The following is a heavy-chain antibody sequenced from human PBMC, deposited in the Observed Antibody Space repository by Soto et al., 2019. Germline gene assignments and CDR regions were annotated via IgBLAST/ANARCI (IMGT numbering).Heavy chain of an antibody. Sequence: TLSLTCTVSGGSISSGGYYWSWIRQHPGKGLEWIGSIYYSGSTYYTPSLRSRVTISVDTSKNQFSLKLSSVTAADTAVYFCARDKHTSSYYYGPTYNCFDSWGQGTLVTVSS. CDR1: GGSISSGGYY. CDR3: ARDKHTSSYYYGPTYNCFDS. V-gene: IGHV4-31*03. J-gene: IGHJ5*01. CDR2: IYYSGST. D-gene: IGHD3-22*01.